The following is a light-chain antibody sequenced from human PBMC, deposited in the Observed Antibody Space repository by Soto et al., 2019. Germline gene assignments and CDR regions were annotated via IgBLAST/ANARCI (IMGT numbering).Light chain of an antibody. V-gene: IGKV1-39*01. Sequence: DIQMTQSPSSLSASVGDRVAITCRASQSISNYLNWYQQKPGKAPNLLIYAASSLYSGVPSRFSGSGSGTDFSLTSSSMQPEDSATYYCQQTYTTPWTFGQGTKVEVK. J-gene: IGKJ1*01. CDR3: QQTYTTPWT. CDR1: QSISNY. CDR2: AAS.